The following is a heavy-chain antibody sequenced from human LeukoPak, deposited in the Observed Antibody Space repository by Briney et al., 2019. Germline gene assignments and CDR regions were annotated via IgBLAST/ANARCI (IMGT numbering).Heavy chain of an antibody. CDR1: GYTFTSYY. CDR2: INPSGGST. V-gene: IGHV1-46*01. CDR3: ARDCYSGGDCYNFDY. Sequence: GASVTVSCKASGYTFTSYYMHWVRQAPGQGLEWMGIINPSGGSTSYAQKFQGRVTMTRDTSTSTVYMELSSLRSEDTAVYYCARDCYSGGDCYNFDYWGQGTLVTVSS. J-gene: IGHJ4*02. D-gene: IGHD2-21*02.